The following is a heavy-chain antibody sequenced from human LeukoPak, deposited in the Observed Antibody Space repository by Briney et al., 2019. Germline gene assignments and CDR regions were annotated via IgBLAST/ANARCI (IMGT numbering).Heavy chain of an antibody. J-gene: IGHJ4*02. CDR3: ARADYPGIAAAGYPSKFDY. V-gene: IGHV4-34*01. CDR2: INHSGST. CDR1: GGSFSGYY. Sequence: SETLSLTCAVYGGSFSGYYWSWIRQAPGKGLEWIGEINHSGSTNYNPSLKSRVTISVDTSKNQFSLKLSSVTAADTAVYYCARADYPGIAAAGYPSKFDYWGQGTLVTVSS. D-gene: IGHD6-13*01.